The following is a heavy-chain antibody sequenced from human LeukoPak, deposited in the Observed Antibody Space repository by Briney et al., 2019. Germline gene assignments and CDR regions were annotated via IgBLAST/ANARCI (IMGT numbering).Heavy chain of an antibody. CDR2: IIHSGST. CDR1: GGSFSSYP. D-gene: IGHD4/OR15-4a*01. J-gene: IGHJ4*02. Sequence: PSETLFLTCAVYGGSFSSYPWTWIRQPPGRGLEWIGQIIHSGSTKYNPSLNGRVTMSVDTSKNQFSLKLTSVTAADTAVYYCARGAPGYWGQGTLVTGS. V-gene: IGHV4-34*12. CDR3: ARGAPGY.